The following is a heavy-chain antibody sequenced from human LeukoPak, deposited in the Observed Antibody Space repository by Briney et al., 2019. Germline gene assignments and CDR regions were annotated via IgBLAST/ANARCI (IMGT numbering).Heavy chain of an antibody. CDR3: ARRPGPHPHYFDY. CDR1: GYSISSGYY. D-gene: IGHD3-10*01. CDR2: IYHSGST. Sequence: PSETLSLTCAVSGYSISSGYYWGWIRQPPGKGLEWIGSIYHSGSTYYNPSLKCRVTISVDTSKNQFSLKLSSVTAADTAVYYCARRPGPHPHYFDYWGQGTLVTVSS. J-gene: IGHJ4*02. V-gene: IGHV4-38-2*01.